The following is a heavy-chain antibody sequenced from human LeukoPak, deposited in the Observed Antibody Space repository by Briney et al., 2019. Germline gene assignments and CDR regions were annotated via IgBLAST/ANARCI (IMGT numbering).Heavy chain of an antibody. CDR2: ITSSSYI. D-gene: IGHD3/OR15-3a*01. V-gene: IGHV3-21*01. J-gene: IGHJ4*02. CDR3: ARGRTGSINPGYFDY. CDR1: GFTFSSYS. Sequence: GGSLRLSCAASGFTFSSYSMNWVRQAPGKGLEWVSSITSSSYIYYADSVKGRFTISRDNAKNSLYLQMNSLRPEDTAVYYCARGRTGSINPGYFDYWGQGTLVTVSS.